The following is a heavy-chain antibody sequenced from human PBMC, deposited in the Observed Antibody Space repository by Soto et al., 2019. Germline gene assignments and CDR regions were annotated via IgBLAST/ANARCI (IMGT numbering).Heavy chain of an antibody. CDR2: INPNSGGT. CDR3: ARDFNNNGSGSYYNAPVNWFDP. J-gene: IGHJ5*02. Sequence: GASVKVSCKASGYTFTGYYMHWLRQAPGQGLEWMGWINPNSGGTNYAQKFQGWVTMTRDTSISTAYMELSRLRSDDTAVYYCARDFNNNGSGSYYNAPVNWFDPWGQGTLVTVSS. CDR1: GYTFTGYY. V-gene: IGHV1-2*04. D-gene: IGHD3-10*01.